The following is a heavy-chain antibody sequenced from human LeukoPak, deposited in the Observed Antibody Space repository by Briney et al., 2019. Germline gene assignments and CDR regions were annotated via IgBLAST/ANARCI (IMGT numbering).Heavy chain of an antibody. CDR2: ISSSSSYI. CDR3: ARAFRLVRGVISDY. V-gene: IGHV3-21*01. J-gene: IGHJ4*02. D-gene: IGHD3-10*01. CDR1: GFTFSSYS. Sequence: GGSLRLSCAASGFTFSSYSMNWVRQAPGKGLEWVSSISSSSSYIYYAYSVRGGFIISRDNAKNSLYMQMYSLRAEDTAVYYCARAFRLVRGVISDYSGQASLATVSS.